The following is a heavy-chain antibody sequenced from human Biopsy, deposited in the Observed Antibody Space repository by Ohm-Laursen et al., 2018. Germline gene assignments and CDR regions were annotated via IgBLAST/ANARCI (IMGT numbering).Heavy chain of an antibody. CDR1: GYNFISYS. CDR3: ARGEVTFGELIASLDS. D-gene: IGHD3-16*02. CDR2: IRPLNGDT. V-gene: IGHV1-18*01. J-gene: IGHJ4*02. Sequence: ASVKVSCNTSGYNFISYSINWVRQAPGQGLEWMGWIRPLNGDTKYGQKFQDRVTMTTDTSTSTVYMELTSLRSDDTAVYYCARGEVTFGELIASLDSWGQGTLVTVSS.